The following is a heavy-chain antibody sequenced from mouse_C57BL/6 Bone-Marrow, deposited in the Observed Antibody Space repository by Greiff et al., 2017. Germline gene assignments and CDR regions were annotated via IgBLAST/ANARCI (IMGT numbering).Heavy chain of an antibody. Sequence: EVQLQQSGAELVRPGASVKLSCTASGFNIKDDYMHWVKQRPEQGLEWIGWIDPENGDTEYASKFQGKATITADTSSNTASLQLSSLTPEDTAVYYCTRDGSGFAYWGQGTLVTVSA. D-gene: IGHD1-1*01. J-gene: IGHJ3*01. V-gene: IGHV14-4*01. CDR1: GFNIKDDY. CDR2: IDPENGDT. CDR3: TRDGSGFAY.